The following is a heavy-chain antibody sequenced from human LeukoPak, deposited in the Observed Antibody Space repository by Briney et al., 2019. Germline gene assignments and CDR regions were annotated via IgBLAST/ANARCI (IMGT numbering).Heavy chain of an antibody. CDR2: ISSSSYI. D-gene: IGHD6-13*01. CDR1: GFTFSSYS. V-gene: IGHV3-21*01. CDR3: ARVSAGR. J-gene: IGHJ4*02. Sequence: GGSLRLSCAASGFTFSSYSMNWVRQAPGKGLEWVSSISSSSYIYYADSVKGRFTISRDNAKDSLYLQMNSLRAEDTAVYYCARVSAGRWGQGTLVTVSS.